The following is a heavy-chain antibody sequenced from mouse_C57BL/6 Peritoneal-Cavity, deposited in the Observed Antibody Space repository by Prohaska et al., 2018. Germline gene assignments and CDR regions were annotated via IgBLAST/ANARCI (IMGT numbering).Heavy chain of an antibody. CDR1: GYTFTDHI. V-gene: IGHV1-11*01. D-gene: IGHD5-1*01. J-gene: IGHJ2*01. Sequence: QIQLQQSGAELASPGASVTLSCKASGYTFTDHIMHWVKKRPGQGLEWIGRIYPESGETNDNQKFMGNATFSVDRSSSTVYMVLNSLTDADTAVYYCVRWAYLHYWGQGTNPTVS. CDR3: VRWAYLHY. CDR2: IYPESGET.